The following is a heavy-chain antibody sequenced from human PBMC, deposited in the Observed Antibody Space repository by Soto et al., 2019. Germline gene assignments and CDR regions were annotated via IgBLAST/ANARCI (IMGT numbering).Heavy chain of an antibody. CDR3: ARHGRRILRYFDWLLCDY. D-gene: IGHD3-9*01. CDR2: IYYSGST. CDR1: GGSISSSSYY. Sequence: PSETLSLTCTVSGGSISSSSYYWGWIRQPPGKGLEWIGSIYYSGSTYYNPSLKSRVTISVDTSKNQFSLKLSSVTAADTAVYYCARHGRRILRYFDWLLCDYWGQGTLVTVSS. V-gene: IGHV4-39*01. J-gene: IGHJ4*02.